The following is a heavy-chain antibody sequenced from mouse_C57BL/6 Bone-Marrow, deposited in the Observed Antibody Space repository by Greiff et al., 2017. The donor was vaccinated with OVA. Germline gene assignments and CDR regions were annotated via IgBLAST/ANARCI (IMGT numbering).Heavy chain of an antibody. CDR1: EYDFPSHD. V-gene: IGHV5-2*01. CDR3: AIPSMITTGYYAMDD. CDR2: INSDGGST. J-gene: IGHJ4*01. D-gene: IGHD2-4*01. Sequence: EVKLMESGGGLVQPGASLKLSCESNEYDFPSHDMSWVRKTPEKRLELVAAINSDGGSTYYPDTMEGRFIISRDNTKKTLYLQMSSLRSEDTALDYCAIPSMITTGYYAMDDWGQGTSVTVSS.